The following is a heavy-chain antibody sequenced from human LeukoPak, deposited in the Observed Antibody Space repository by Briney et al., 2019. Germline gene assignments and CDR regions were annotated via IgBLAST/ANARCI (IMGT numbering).Heavy chain of an antibody. J-gene: IGHJ4*02. CDR3: ANTVLRYFDWLLPLDY. Sequence: PGGSLRLSCAASGFTFSSYAMHWVRQAPGKGLEWVAVISYDGSNKYYADSVKGRFTISRDNSKNTLYLQMNSLRAEDTAVYYCANTVLRYFDWLLPLDYWGQGTLVTVSS. D-gene: IGHD3-9*01. CDR2: ISYDGSNK. CDR1: GFTFSSYA. V-gene: IGHV3-30*04.